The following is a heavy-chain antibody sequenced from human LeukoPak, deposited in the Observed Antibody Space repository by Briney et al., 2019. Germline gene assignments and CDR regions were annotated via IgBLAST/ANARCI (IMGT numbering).Heavy chain of an antibody. Sequence: GASVKVSCKASGGTFSSYAISWVRQAPGQGLEWMGGIIPIFGTANYAQKFQGRVTITADESTSTAYMELSSLRSEDTAVYYCARSPSYYYYDSSGYYDDWGQGTLATVSS. CDR2: IIPIFGTA. J-gene: IGHJ4*02. CDR1: GGTFSSYA. CDR3: ARSPSYYYYDSSGYYDD. V-gene: IGHV1-69*13. D-gene: IGHD3-22*01.